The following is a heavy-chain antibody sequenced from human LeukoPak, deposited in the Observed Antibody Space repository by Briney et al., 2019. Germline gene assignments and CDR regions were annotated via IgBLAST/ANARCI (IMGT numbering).Heavy chain of an antibody. CDR3: TRDHNWAFDY. CDR2: IGLASGVT. V-gene: IGHV3-48*04. CDR1: GFIFSSYS. J-gene: IGHJ4*02. Sequence: SGGSLRLSCAASGFIFSSYSMNWVRQAPGRGLGWISYIGLASGVTSYADSVKGRFAISSDTARNSLYLHMHSLRAEDTAVYYCTRDHNWAFDYWGQGALVTVSS. D-gene: IGHD1-20*01.